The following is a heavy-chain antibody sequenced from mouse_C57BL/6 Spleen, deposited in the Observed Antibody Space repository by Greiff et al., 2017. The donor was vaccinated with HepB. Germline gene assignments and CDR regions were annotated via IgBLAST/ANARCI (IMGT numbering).Heavy chain of an antibody. CDR1: GYTFTSYG. CDR3: ARSTNYFDY. Sequence: QVQLKESGAELARPGASVKLSCKASGYTFTSYGISWVKQRTGQGLEWIGEIYPRSGNTYYNEKFKGKATLTADKSSSTAYIGLRSLTSEDSAVYFCARSTNYFDYWGQGTTLTVSS. CDR2: IYPRSGNT. J-gene: IGHJ2*01. V-gene: IGHV1-81*01.